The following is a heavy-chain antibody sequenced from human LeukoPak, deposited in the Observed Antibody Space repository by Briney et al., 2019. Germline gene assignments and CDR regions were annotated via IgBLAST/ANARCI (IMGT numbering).Heavy chain of an antibody. CDR1: GGSFSGYY. V-gene: IGHV4-34*01. CDR3: ARGRGNYDFWSGYLDY. D-gene: IGHD3-3*01. CDR2: INHSGST. J-gene: IGHJ4*02. Sequence: SETLPLTCAVYGGSFSGYYWSGIRQPPGKGLEWIGEINHSGSTNYNPSLKSRVTISADTSKNQFSLKLSSVTAADTAVYYCARGRGNYDFWSGYLDYWGQGTLVTVSS.